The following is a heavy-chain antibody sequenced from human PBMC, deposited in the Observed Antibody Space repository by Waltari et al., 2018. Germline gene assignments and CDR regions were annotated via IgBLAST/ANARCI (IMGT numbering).Heavy chain of an antibody. CDR2: VYDSGNA. V-gene: IGHV4-59*11. D-gene: IGHD1-26*01. CDR3: ARRYGYYNHYGLDV. CDR1: GDSIKSHY. J-gene: IGHJ6*02. Sequence: QVELYESGPGLVRPSATLFLSCSVSGDSIKSHYWNWLRHSPGRGLEWIGYVYDSGNANYNPSLSRRVSMSIDTSGNQFSLRMTSVTAADTAVYYCARRYGYYNHYGLDVWGQGITVTVSS.